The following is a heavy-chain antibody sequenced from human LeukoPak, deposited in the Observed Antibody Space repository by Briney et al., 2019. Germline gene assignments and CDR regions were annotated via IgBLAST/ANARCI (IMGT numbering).Heavy chain of an antibody. Sequence: GGSLRLSCVASGFSLSAYGIYWVRQAPGKGLMYISRNNGDGSTTNYADVVKGRFTMSRDNVKNTLYLQMNSLRVEDTAVYYCARDPRNIGLAPWGQGTLVTVSS. CDR1: GFSLSAYG. CDR3: ARDPRNIGLAP. J-gene: IGHJ5*02. V-gene: IGHV3-74*01. D-gene: IGHD5-12*01. CDR2: NNGDGSTT.